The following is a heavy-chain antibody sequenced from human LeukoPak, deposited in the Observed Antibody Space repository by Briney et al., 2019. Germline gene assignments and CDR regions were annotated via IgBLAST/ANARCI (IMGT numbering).Heavy chain of an antibody. V-gene: IGHV4-39*07. Sequence: SETLSLTCTVSGGSISSSSYYWGWIRQPPGKGLEWIGSIYYSGSTYYNPSLKSRVTISVDTSKNQFSLKLSSVTAADTAVYYCARGSSSRYSFDYWGQGTLVTVSS. D-gene: IGHD6-13*01. CDR1: GGSISSSSYY. J-gene: IGHJ4*02. CDR3: ARGSSSRYSFDY. CDR2: IYYSGST.